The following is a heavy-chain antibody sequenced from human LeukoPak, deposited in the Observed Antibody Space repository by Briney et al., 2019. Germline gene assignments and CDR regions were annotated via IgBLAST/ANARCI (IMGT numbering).Heavy chain of an antibody. V-gene: IGHV3-53*01. J-gene: IGHJ4*02. Sequence: PGGSLRLSCVASGFTVSSNYMGWVRQAPGKGLECVSVISTGGSTHYADSVKGRFTISRVNSKNTLYLQMNSLRAEDTAVYYCARDGSTSGIFFDYWGQGTLVTVSS. CDR2: ISTGGST. CDR3: ARDGSTSGIFFDY. D-gene: IGHD2/OR15-2a*01. CDR1: GFTVSSNY.